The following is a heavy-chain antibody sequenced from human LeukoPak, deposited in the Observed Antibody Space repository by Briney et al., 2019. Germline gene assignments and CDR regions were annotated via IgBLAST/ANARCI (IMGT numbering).Heavy chain of an antibody. Sequence: GGSLRLSCAASGFTFSNYAMSWVRQAPGKGLEWVSAISGSGGSTYYADSVKGRFIISRDNAKSTVYLQMNSLTAEDTAVYYCARDGGAATPYDYWGQGTLVTVSS. CDR2: ISGSGGST. CDR3: ARDGGAATPYDY. CDR1: GFTFSNYA. J-gene: IGHJ4*02. V-gene: IGHV3-23*01. D-gene: IGHD2-15*01.